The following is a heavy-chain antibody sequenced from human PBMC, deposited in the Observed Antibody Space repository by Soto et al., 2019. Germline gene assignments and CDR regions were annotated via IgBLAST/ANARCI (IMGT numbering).Heavy chain of an antibody. D-gene: IGHD3-16*01. V-gene: IGHV3-74*01. CDR1: GFTFSNYW. CDR3: ARDLGGYASH. CDR2: INTDGSTT. J-gene: IGHJ4*02. Sequence: EVQLVESGGGLVQPGGSLRLSCAASGFTFSNYWMHWVRQAPGKGPVWVSRINTDGSTTNYADSVKGRFTISRDNDKNTLYLQTNRLGAEDTAVYYCARDLGGYASHWGQGTLVTVSS.